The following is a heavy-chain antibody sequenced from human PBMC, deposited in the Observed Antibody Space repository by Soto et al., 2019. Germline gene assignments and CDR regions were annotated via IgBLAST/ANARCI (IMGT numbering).Heavy chain of an antibody. Sequence: QVQLVQSGAEVKKSGASVKVSCKASGYPFSNFDVGWVRQAPGQGLEWMGWISGYNGNTKYAEKIKGRVSMSTDTYASTAYMDLRSLTSDDTAVYYCARGPYYYASRSYYNGVDFWGQGTLVTVSS. D-gene: IGHD3-10*01. J-gene: IGHJ4*02. CDR2: ISGYNGNT. V-gene: IGHV1-18*01. CDR3: ARGPYYYASRSYYNGVDF. CDR1: GYPFSNFD.